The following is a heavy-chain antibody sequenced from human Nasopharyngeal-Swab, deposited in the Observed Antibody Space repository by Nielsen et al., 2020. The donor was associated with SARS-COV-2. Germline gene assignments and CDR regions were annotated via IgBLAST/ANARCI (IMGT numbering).Heavy chain of an antibody. CDR3: ASLSSSSWFFDY. CDR1: GFTFSSYW. V-gene: IGHV3-7*01. D-gene: IGHD6-13*01. CDR2: IKQDGSEK. J-gene: IGHJ4*02. Sequence: GESLKISCAVSGFTFSSYWMSWVRQAPGKGLEWVANIKQDGSEKYYVDSVKGRFTISRDNAENSLYLQMNSLRAEDTAVYYCASLSSSSWFFDYWGQGTLVTVSS.